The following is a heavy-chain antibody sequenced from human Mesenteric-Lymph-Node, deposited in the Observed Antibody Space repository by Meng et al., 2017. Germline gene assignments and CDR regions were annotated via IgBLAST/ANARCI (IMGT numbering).Heavy chain of an antibody. Sequence: HVQLQQPSPGLLKPSPTLSLTCAISGESVSSSRAAWNWIRQSPSRGLEWLGRTYYRSMWYSEYTTSVRSRITINADTSKNQFSLQLDSVTPEDTAVYYCAREPNYYASFEDWDQGTLVTVSS. CDR1: GESVSSSRAA. D-gene: IGHD2-8*01. V-gene: IGHV6-1*01. CDR2: TYYRSMWYS. J-gene: IGHJ4*02. CDR3: AREPNYYASFED.